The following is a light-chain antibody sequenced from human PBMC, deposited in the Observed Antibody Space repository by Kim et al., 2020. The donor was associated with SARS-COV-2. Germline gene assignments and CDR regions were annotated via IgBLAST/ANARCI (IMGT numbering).Light chain of an antibody. CDR3: YSAADNEGV. Sequence: SYELTQPSSVSVSPGQTATITCSGDILAKKYARWFRQKPGQAPVLEIYKDSERPSGIPERFSGSSSGTTVTLTISGAQVEDEADYYCYSAADNEGVFGGGTQLTVL. CDR2: KDS. V-gene: IGLV3-27*01. CDR1: ILAKKY. J-gene: IGLJ2*01.